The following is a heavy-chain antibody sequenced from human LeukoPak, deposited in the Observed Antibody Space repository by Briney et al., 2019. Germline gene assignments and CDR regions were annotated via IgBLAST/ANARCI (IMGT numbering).Heavy chain of an antibody. CDR1: GYTLTELS. Sequence: ASVKVTCKVSGYTLTELSMHWVRQAPGKGLEWMGGFDPEDGETIYAQKFQGRVTMTEDTSTDTAYMELSSLRSEDTAVYYCATGESSSWYVVDYWGQGTLVTVSS. CDR3: ATGESSSWYVVDY. J-gene: IGHJ4*02. V-gene: IGHV1-24*01. D-gene: IGHD6-13*01. CDR2: FDPEDGET.